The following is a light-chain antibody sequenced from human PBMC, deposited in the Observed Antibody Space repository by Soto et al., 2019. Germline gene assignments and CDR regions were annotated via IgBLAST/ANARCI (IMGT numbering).Light chain of an antibody. CDR3: QHSTGIQYN. Sequence: DIQMTQSPSSLSASVGDRVTITCRASQTSSTYLNWYQQKPGKAPKLLIYAASTLQSGVPSRFSGSGSGTHFTLTIKCLQPEDFPTYYCQHSTGIQYNVGQGTKLEIK. CDR2: AAS. J-gene: IGKJ2*01. V-gene: IGKV1-39*01. CDR1: QTSSTY.